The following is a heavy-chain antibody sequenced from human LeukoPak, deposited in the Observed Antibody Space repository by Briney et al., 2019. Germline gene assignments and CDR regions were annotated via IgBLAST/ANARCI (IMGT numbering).Heavy chain of an antibody. J-gene: IGHJ5*02. CDR3: ARDSLVPAAGGWFDP. CDR2: IYYSGST. V-gene: IGHV4-39*07. Sequence: SETLSLTCSVSGGSISNSDYYWGWIRQPPGKGLEWIGNIYYSGSTYYNPSLKSRVTISVDTSNNQFSLKVTSVTAADTAVYYCARDSLVPAAGGWFDPWGQGTLVTVSS. D-gene: IGHD2-2*01. CDR1: GGSISNSDYY.